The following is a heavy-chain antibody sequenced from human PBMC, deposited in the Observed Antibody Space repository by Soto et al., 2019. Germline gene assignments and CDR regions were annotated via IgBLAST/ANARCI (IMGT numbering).Heavy chain of an antibody. CDR1: GGSISSGGYS. V-gene: IGHV4-31*03. CDR2: IYYSGST. J-gene: IGHJ4*02. CDR3: ARRNSEMALDY. D-gene: IGHD1-7*01. Sequence: QFQLQESGPGLLKPSQTLSLTCTFSGGSISSGGYSWGWIRQHPGKGLEWIGHIYYSGSTYYNLSLKSRVTISVDTSKNQFSLKLSSVTAADTAVYYCARRNSEMALDYWGQGTLVTVSS.